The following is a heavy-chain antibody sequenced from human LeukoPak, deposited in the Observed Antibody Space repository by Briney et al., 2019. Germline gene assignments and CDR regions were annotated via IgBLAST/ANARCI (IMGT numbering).Heavy chain of an antibody. D-gene: IGHD2-2*01. V-gene: IGHV1-2*04. CDR2: INPNSGGT. Sequence: ASVKVSCKASGYTFTGYYMHWVRQAPGQGLAWMGWINPNSGGTNYAQKFQGWVTMTRDTSISTAYMELSRLRSDDTAVYYCARDLKDGGLVVPAAPSHGMDVWGKGTTVTVSS. CDR1: GYTFTGYY. J-gene: IGHJ6*04. CDR3: ARDLKDGGLVVPAAPSHGMDV.